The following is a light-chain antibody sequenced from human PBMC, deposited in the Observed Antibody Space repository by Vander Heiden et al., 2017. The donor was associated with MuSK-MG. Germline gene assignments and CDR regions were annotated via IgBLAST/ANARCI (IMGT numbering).Light chain of an antibody. J-gene: IGKJ1*01. Sequence: ELVLTHSPATLSLSRGPRAARPCRASQSVSTYLAWYHQKSRQAPRLLIYDASKRATGIPARFSGSGSGTDFTLTISSLEPEDFAVYYCQKSSNWARTFGQGTKVEIK. CDR3: QKSSNWART. CDR2: DAS. V-gene: IGKV3-11*01. CDR1: QSVSTY.